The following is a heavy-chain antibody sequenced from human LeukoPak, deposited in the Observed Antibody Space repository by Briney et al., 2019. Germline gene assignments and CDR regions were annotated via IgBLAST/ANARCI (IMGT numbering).Heavy chain of an antibody. J-gene: IGHJ4*02. D-gene: IGHD1-26*01. CDR2: ITSGFTP. CDR3: AKDYSDSRVGDVFLEY. CDR1: GLTFSNYA. Sequence: GGSLRLSCAASGLTFSNYAMRWFRQAPGKGLEWVSGITSGFTPHYADSVKGRFTISRDNSKNTFHLQMNSLRAEHTAVYYCAKDYSDSRVGDVFLEYWGQGTLVTVSS. V-gene: IGHV3-23*01.